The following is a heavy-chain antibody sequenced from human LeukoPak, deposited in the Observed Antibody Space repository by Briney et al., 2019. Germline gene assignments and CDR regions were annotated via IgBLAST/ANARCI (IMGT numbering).Heavy chain of an antibody. V-gene: IGHV3-23*01. CDR2: ISGSGGST. D-gene: IGHD1-26*01. CDR3: AKDLNVYDVRGATPYFDY. Sequence: GGSLRLSCAASGFTFSSYAMSWVRQAPGKGLEWVSAISGSGGSTYYADSVKGRFTISRDNSKNTLYLQMNSLRAEDTAVYYCAKDLNVYDVRGATPYFDYWGQGTLVTVSS. CDR1: GFTFSSYA. J-gene: IGHJ4*02.